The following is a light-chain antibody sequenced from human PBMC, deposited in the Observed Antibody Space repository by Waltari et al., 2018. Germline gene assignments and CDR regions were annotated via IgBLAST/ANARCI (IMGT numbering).Light chain of an antibody. Sequence: QSVLTQPPSASGTPGQRVTTSCSGISSNIGIHYVFWSQHPPGKAPKRLIYRNDQRPAGVPDRFSASKSVTSASLAIGGLRSEDEAIYHCAAWDNSLGRWVFGEGTKLTVL. CDR2: RND. J-gene: IGLJ3*02. CDR3: AAWDNSLGRWV. CDR1: SSNIGIHY. V-gene: IGLV1-47*01.